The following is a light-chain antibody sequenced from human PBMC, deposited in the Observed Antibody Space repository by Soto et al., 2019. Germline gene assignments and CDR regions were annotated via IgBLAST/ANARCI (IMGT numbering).Light chain of an antibody. CDR3: SSYTSRSTHV. CDR1: SSDVGGYNF. V-gene: IGLV2-14*03. Sequence: QSALTQPASVSGSPGQSITISCTGSSSDVGGYNFVSWYQQHPGKVPKLMIYDVSSRPSGVSDRFSGSKSGNTASLTISGLQAEDEGDYYCSSYTSRSTHVFGSGTKVTVL. CDR2: DVS. J-gene: IGLJ1*01.